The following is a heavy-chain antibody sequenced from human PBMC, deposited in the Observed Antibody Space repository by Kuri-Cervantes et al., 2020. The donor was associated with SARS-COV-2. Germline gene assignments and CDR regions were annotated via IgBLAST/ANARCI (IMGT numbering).Heavy chain of an antibody. V-gene: IGHV3-48*03. D-gene: IGHD2-8*01. Sequence: GGSLRLSCAASGFTFSSYEMNWVRQAPGKGLEWVSYISGSGSTIYYADSVKGRFTISRDNAKNSLYLQMNSLRDEDTAVYYCAAYCTNGVCLTYYYYGMDVWGQGTTVTVSS. CDR2: ISGSGSTI. CDR3: AAYCTNGVCLTYYYYGMDV. CDR1: GFTFSSYE. J-gene: IGHJ6*02.